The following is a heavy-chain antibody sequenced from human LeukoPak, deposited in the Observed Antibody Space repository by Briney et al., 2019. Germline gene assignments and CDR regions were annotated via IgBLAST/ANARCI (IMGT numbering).Heavy chain of an antibody. V-gene: IGHV3-21*01. CDR2: ISSSSSYI. Sequence: GGSLRLSCAASGFTFSSYAMSWVRQAPGKGLEWVSSISSSSSYIYYADSVKGRFTISRDNAKNSLYLQMNSLRAEDTAVYYCAAGEDYDYVWGSYRFDPWGQGTLVTVSS. CDR1: GFTFSSYA. CDR3: AAGEDYDYVWGSYRFDP. D-gene: IGHD3-16*02. J-gene: IGHJ5*02.